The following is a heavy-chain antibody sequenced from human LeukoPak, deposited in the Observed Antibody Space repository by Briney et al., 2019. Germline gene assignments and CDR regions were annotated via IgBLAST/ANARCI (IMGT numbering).Heavy chain of an antibody. V-gene: IGHV1-18*01. CDR1: GYTFTSYG. D-gene: IGHD6-19*01. CDR3: ARDKGSGWYSDY. J-gene: IGHJ4*02. Sequence: ASVKVSCKASGYTFTSYGISWGRQAPGQGLEWMGWISDYNGNTNYAQKLQGRVTMTTDTSTSTAYMELRSLRSDDTAVYYCARDKGSGWYSDYWGQGTLVTVSS. CDR2: ISDYNGNT.